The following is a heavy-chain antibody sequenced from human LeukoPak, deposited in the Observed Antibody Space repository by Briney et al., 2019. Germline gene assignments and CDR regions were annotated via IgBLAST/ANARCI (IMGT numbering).Heavy chain of an antibody. CDR2: IYPGDSDT. CDR3: ARQSYSSGWYTGYYFDY. D-gene: IGHD6-19*01. CDR1: GYSFTSYW. Sequence: GESLQISCKGSGYSFTSYWIGWVRQMPGKGLEWMGFIYPGDSDTRYSPSFQGQVTISADKSISTAYLQWSSLKASDTAMYYCARQSYSSGWYTGYYFDYWGQGTLVTVSS. J-gene: IGHJ4*02. V-gene: IGHV5-51*01.